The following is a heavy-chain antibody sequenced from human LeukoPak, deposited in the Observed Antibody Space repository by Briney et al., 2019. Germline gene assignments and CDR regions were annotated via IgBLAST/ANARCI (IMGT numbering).Heavy chain of an antibody. J-gene: IGHJ5*02. V-gene: IGHV1-2*06. CDR3: ARGKPYNWFDP. CDR2: INPNSGGT. D-gene: IGHD1-14*01. Sequence: ASVKVSCKASGYTFTDYYMHWVRQAPGQRLEWMGRINPNSGGTNYPQKFQGRVTMSRDTSISTAYMELSSLRSDDTAVYYCARGKPYNWFDPWGQGTLVTVSS. CDR1: GYTFTDYY.